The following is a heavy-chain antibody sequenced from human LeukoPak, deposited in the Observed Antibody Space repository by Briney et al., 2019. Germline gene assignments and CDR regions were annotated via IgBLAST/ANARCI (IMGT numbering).Heavy chain of an antibody. CDR2: INGDGSRT. Sequence: GGSLRLSCAASGXTFSSYWMHWVRQAPGKGLVWLSHINGDGSRTNYADSVKGRFTISRDNAKNTLYLQMNSLRAGDTAVYYCARDQCGGDCYEYYEYFQHWGQGTLVTVSS. V-gene: IGHV3-74*01. J-gene: IGHJ1*01. CDR3: ARDQCGGDCYEYYEYFQH. CDR1: GXTFSSYW. D-gene: IGHD2-21*02.